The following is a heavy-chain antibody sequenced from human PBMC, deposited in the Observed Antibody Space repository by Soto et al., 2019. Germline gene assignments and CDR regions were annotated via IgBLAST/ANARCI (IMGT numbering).Heavy chain of an antibody. CDR3: VRAYENSNYYSEY. V-gene: IGHV3-73*01. CDR2: ISIKPNNYAT. CDR1: GFTFHGST. D-gene: IGHD3-22*01. J-gene: IGHJ4*02. Sequence: PVESLKISCVGSGFTFHGSTMHWVRQASWKGLEWIGLISIKPNNYATVYAASVTGRFTISRDDSNNTAYLQMNSLKTEDTAVYYCVRAYENSNYYSEYWGRGNMVTVSS.